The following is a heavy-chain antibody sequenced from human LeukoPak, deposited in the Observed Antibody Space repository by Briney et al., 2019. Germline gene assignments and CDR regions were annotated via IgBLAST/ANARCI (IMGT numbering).Heavy chain of an antibody. Sequence: ASVKVSCKASGYTFTGYYMHWVRQAPGQGLEWMGWINPNSGGTNYAQKFQGRVTMTRDTSISTAYMELSRLRSDDTAVYYCARDLRITIFGVVTSPTIGDFWGQGTLVTVSS. V-gene: IGHV1-2*02. CDR3: ARDLRITIFGVVTSPTIGDF. CDR1: GYTFTGYY. J-gene: IGHJ4*02. CDR2: INPNSGGT. D-gene: IGHD3-3*01.